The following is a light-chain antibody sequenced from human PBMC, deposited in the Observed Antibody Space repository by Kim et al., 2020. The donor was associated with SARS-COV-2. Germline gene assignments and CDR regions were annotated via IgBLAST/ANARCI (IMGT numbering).Light chain of an antibody. V-gene: IGKV1-27*01. CDR2: AAS. J-gene: IGKJ1*01. CDR1: QDISNY. CDR3: QKCDSAPWT. Sequence: ASIRDRVTPTCRATQDISNYLAWFQLKPGKAPKLLIYAASALQPGVPSRFSGSGSGTDFTLTVTSLQPEDVATYYCQKCDSAPWTFGQGTKVDIK.